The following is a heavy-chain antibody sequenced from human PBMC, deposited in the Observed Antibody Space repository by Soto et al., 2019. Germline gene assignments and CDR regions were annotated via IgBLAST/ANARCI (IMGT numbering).Heavy chain of an antibody. CDR2: IWYDGSNK. V-gene: IGHV3-33*01. Sequence: QVQLVESGGGVVQPGRSLRLSCAASGFTFSSYGMHWVRQAPGKGLEWVAVIWYDGSNKYYADSVKGRFTISRDNSKNPLYLQMNSLRAEDTAGYFCARWGIAAGDYWGQGTLVTVSS. CDR3: ARWGIAAGDY. D-gene: IGHD6-13*01. CDR1: GFTFSSYG. J-gene: IGHJ4*02.